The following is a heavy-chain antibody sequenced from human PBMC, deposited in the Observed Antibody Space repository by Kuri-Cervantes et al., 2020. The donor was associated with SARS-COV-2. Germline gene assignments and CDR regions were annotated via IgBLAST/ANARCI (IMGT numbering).Heavy chain of an antibody. CDR3: ARDWGPYYQDTNGFLLYFDY. Sequence: ASVKVSCKASGYTFTSYGISWVRQAPGRGLQWMGWINKGNTKYAQKFQGRVTMTTDTSTRTAYMELKSLRADDTAMYYCARDWGPYYQDTNGFLLYFDYWGQGTLVTVSS. D-gene: IGHD3-22*01. V-gene: IGHV1-18*01. J-gene: IGHJ4*02. CDR1: GYTFTSYG. CDR2: INKGNT.